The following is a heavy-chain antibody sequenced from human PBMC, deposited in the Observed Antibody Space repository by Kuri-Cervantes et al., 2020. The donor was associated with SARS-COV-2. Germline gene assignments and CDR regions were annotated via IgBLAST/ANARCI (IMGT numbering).Heavy chain of an antibody. V-gene: IGHV3-33*08. Sequence: GESLKISCVASGFTFSNYVIHWVRRAPGMGLEWVAVIWYDGENEYYAGSVKGRFTISRDNSKNTVSLHMNSLRAEDTAMYYCSRWAANYYYMDVWGKGTTVTVSS. D-gene: IGHD1-26*01. CDR2: IWYDGENE. CDR1: GFTFSNYV. CDR3: SRWAANYYYMDV. J-gene: IGHJ6*03.